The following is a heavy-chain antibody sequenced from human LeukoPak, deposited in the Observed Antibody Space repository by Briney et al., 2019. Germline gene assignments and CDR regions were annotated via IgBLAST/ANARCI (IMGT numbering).Heavy chain of an antibody. J-gene: IGHJ4*02. CDR2: IYYSGST. V-gene: IGHV4-59*01. CDR1: GGSISSYY. D-gene: IGHD4-23*01. Sequence: SETLSLTCTVSGGSISSYYWSWSRQPPGKGLEWIGYIYYSGSTNYNPSLKSRVTISVDTSKNQFSLKLSSVTAADTAVCYCAIVDYGGNFDYWGQGTLVTSPQ. CDR3: AIVDYGGNFDY.